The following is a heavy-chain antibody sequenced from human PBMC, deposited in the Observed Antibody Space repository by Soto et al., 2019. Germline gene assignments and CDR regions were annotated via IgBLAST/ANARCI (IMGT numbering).Heavy chain of an antibody. J-gene: IGHJ4*02. V-gene: IGHV3-30-3*01. Sequence: QVQPVESGGGVVQPGGSLRLSCAASGLNFGDYAMHWVRQAPGKGLEWVAVISGDGRVTFYTDSVKGRFIISRDNSKSTLSLQLNSLRAEDTAVYYCARARSFDGYVKEACDNWGQGILVSVSS. CDR1: GLNFGDYA. CDR3: ARARSFDGYVKEACDN. D-gene: IGHD3-22*01. CDR2: ISGDGRVT.